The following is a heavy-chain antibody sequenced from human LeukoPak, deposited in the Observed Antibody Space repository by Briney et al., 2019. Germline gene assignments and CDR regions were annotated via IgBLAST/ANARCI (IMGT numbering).Heavy chain of an antibody. D-gene: IGHD5-12*01. CDR2: ISYDGSNK. V-gene: IGHV3-30*18. J-gene: IGHJ4*02. Sequence: GGSLRLPCAASGFTFSSYGMHWVRQAPGKGLEWVAVISYDGSNKYYADSVKGRFTISRDNSKNTLYPQMNSLRAEDTAVYYCAKDKQPLRLLYYFDYWGQGTLVTVSS. CDR1: GFTFSSYG. CDR3: AKDKQPLRLLYYFDY.